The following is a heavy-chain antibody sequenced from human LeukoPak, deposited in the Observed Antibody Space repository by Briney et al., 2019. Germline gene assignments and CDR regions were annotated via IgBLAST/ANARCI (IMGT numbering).Heavy chain of an antibody. V-gene: IGHV1-18*01. D-gene: IGHD3-22*01. J-gene: IGHJ3*02. Sequence: GASVKVSCKAPGYTFTSYGISWVRQAPGQGLEWMGWISAYNGNTNYAQKLQGRVTMTTDTSTSTAYMELRSLRSDDTAVYYCARDRDPNYYDSLGAFDIWGQGTMVTVSS. CDR3: ARDRDPNYYDSLGAFDI. CDR1: GYTFTSYG. CDR2: ISAYNGNT.